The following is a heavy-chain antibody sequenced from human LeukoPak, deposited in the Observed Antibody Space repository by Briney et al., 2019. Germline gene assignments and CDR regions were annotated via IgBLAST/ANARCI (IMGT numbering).Heavy chain of an antibody. CDR3: ATPTHGSSGYYYN. D-gene: IGHD3-22*01. CDR1: GYTFTSYY. V-gene: IGHV1-8*01. Sequence: ASVKVSCKASGYTFTSYYMHWVRQATGQGLEWMGWMNPNSGNTGYAQKFQGRVTMTRNTSISTAYMELSSLRSEDTAVYYCATPTHGSSGYYYNWGQGTLVTVSS. CDR2: MNPNSGNT. J-gene: IGHJ4*02.